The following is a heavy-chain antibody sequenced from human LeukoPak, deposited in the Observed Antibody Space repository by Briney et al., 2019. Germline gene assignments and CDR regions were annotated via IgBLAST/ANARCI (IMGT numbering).Heavy chain of an antibody. J-gene: IGHJ5*02. Sequence: AASVKVSCKASGGTFSSYAISWVRQAPGQGLEWMGGIIPIFGTANYAQKFQGRVTITADESTGTAYMELSSLRSEDTAVYYCARDSPEGRAAAPIPNWFDPWGQGTLVTVSS. CDR2: IIPIFGTA. V-gene: IGHV1-69*13. D-gene: IGHD6-13*01. CDR3: ARDSPEGRAAAPIPNWFDP. CDR1: GGTFSSYA.